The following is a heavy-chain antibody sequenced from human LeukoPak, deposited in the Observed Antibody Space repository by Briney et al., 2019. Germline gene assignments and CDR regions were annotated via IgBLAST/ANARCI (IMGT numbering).Heavy chain of an antibody. D-gene: IGHD3-3*01. Sequence: GGSLRLSCAASGFTFSSYWMTWVRQAPGKGLEWVASIKEDGSETYYVDSVKGRFTISRDDAQNSLYLQMDSLRAEDTAVYYCAKDGTDFWSGYYTAEYFQHWGQGTLVTVSS. CDR1: GFTFSSYW. CDR3: AKDGTDFWSGYYTAEYFQH. J-gene: IGHJ1*01. V-gene: IGHV3-7*03. CDR2: IKEDGSET.